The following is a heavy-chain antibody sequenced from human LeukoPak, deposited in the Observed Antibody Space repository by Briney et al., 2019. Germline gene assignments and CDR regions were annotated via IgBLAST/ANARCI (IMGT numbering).Heavy chain of an antibody. CDR3: ARYRDSGGRLAFDI. CDR1: GGSISSDGYY. Sequence: SETLSLTCTVSGGSISSDGYYWTWIRQHPGKGLEWIGYIYYSGTTYYNPSLESRVTLSVDTSKNQFSLRLSSVTATDTAVYYCARYRDSGGRLAFDIWGQGTMATVSS. J-gene: IGHJ3*02. D-gene: IGHD2-15*01. V-gene: IGHV4-31*03. CDR2: IYYSGTT.